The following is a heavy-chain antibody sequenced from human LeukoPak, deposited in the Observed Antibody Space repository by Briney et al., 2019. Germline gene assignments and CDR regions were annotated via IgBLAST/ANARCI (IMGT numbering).Heavy chain of an antibody. CDR2: NNPNSGGT. CDR1: GYTFTGYY. J-gene: IGHJ6*03. Sequence: GASVKVSCKASGYTFTGYYMHWVRQAPGQGLEWMGWNNPNSGGTNYAQKFQGRVTMTRETSISTAYMELSRLRSDDTAVYYCARDTTYSSSSYYYYYYMDVWGKGTTVTVSS. D-gene: IGHD6-6*01. V-gene: IGHV1-2*02. CDR3: ARDTTYSSSSYYYYYYMDV.